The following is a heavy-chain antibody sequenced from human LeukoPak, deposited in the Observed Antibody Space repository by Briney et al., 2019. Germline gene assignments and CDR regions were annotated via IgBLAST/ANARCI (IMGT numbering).Heavy chain of an antibody. D-gene: IGHD6-6*01. CDR3: ARAPLQLVVPDV. V-gene: IGHV3-21*01. Sequence: GGSLRLSCAASGFTFSSYSMNWVRQAPGKGLEWVSSISSSSSYIYYADSVKGRFTISRDNAKNSLYLQMNSLRAEDTPVYYCARAPLQLVVPDVWGKETTVTVSS. CDR2: ISSSSSYI. CDR1: GFTFSSYS. J-gene: IGHJ6*04.